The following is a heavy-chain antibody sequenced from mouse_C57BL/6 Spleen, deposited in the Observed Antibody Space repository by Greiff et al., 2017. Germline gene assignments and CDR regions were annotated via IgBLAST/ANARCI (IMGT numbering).Heavy chain of an antibody. CDR3: TLGRPWYFDV. CDR2: IDPETGGT. J-gene: IGHJ1*03. Sequence: QVQLQQSGAELVRPGASVTLSCKASGYTFTDYEMHWVKQTPVHGLEWIGAIDPETGGTAYNQKFKGKAILTADKSSSTAYMELRSLTSEDSAVYYCTLGRPWYFDVWGTGTTVTVSS. V-gene: IGHV1-15*01. CDR1: GYTFTDYE. D-gene: IGHD4-1*01.